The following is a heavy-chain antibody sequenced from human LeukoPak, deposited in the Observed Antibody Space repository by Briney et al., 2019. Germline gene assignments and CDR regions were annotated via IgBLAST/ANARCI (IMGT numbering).Heavy chain of an antibody. D-gene: IGHD2-21*02. J-gene: IGHJ3*02. Sequence: PSQTLSLTCAVSGGSISSGGYSWSWIRQPPGKGLEWIGYIYHSGSTYYNPSLKSRVTISVDTSKNQFSLKLSSVTAADTAVYYCARGRAYCGGDCYSDAAFDIWGQGTMVTVSS. CDR3: ARGRAYCGGDCYSDAAFDI. CDR1: GGSISSGGYS. CDR2: IYHSGST. V-gene: IGHV4-30-2*01.